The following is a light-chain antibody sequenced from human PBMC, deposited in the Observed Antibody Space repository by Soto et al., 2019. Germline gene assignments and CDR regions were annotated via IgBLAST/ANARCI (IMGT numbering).Light chain of an antibody. J-gene: IGKJ2*01. CDR1: ESISSKS. V-gene: IGKV3-20*01. Sequence: EIVLTQSPGTLSLSPGERATLSCRAIESISSKSLAWYQQKPGQDTRLLIYGTFNRATGIPDRFSGSGSGTDFTLTISRLEPEDFAVYFCQQYGSSPYTFGQGTKLEI. CDR2: GTF. CDR3: QQYGSSPYT.